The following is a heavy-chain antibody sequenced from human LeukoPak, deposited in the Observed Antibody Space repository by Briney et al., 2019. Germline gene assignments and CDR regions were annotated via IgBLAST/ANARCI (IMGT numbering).Heavy chain of an antibody. V-gene: IGHV4-38-2*01. CDR2: VFRSGTT. D-gene: IGHD3-10*01. CDR1: GYSISSGFY. J-gene: IGHJ4*02. Sequence: SETLSLTCAVSGYSISSGFYWAWIRQPPGKGLEYIGSVFRSGTTYYNPSLKSRVTISVDTSKNQFSLNLSSVTAADTAVYFCAGVLMWFGEPKYCFDSWGQGTLVTVSS. CDR3: AGVLMWFGEPKYCFDS.